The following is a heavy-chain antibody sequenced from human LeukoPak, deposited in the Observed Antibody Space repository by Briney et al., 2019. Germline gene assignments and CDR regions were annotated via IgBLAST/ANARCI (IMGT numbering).Heavy chain of an antibody. CDR2: IYYSGST. Sequence: SETLSLTCTVSGGSISSSSHYWGWIRQPPGKGLEWIGYIYYSGSTNYNPSLKSRVTISVDTSKNQFSLKLSSVTAADTAVYYCARTELYYDILTGYLFDYWGQGTLVTVSS. J-gene: IGHJ4*02. CDR1: GGSISSSSHY. V-gene: IGHV4-61*05. D-gene: IGHD3-9*01. CDR3: ARTELYYDILTGYLFDY.